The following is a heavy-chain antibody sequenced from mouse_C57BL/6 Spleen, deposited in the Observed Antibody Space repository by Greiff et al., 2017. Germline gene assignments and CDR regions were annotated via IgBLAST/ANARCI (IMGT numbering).Heavy chain of an antibody. CDR3: ARHEEEMGLRAWFAY. J-gene: IGHJ3*01. Sequence: VKLMESGAELVKPGASVKLSCKASGYTFTEYTIHWVKQRSGQGLEWIGWFYPGSGSIKYNEKFKDKATLTADKSSSTVYMELSILTSEDSAVYFCARHEEEMGLRAWFAYWGQGTLVTVSA. CDR2: FYPGSGSI. V-gene: IGHV1-62-2*01. CDR1: GYTFTEYT. D-gene: IGHD2-4*01.